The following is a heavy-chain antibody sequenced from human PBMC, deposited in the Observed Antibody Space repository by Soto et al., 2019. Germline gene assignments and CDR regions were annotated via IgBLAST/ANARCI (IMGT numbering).Heavy chain of an antibody. CDR1: GFTFSDYY. D-gene: IGHD6-13*01. CDR3: ARDIAAAGGRDY. CDR2: ISSNGNTI. Sequence: PGGSLRLSCAASGFTFSDYYMTWIRQGPGKGLEWISYISSNGNTIYYADSVKGRFTISRDNAKNSLYLQMNSLRAEDTAVYYCARDIAAAGGRDYWGQGTLVTVSS. V-gene: IGHV3-11*01. J-gene: IGHJ4*02.